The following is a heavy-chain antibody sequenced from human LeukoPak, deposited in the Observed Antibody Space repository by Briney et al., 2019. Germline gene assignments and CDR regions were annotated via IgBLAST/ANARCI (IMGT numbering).Heavy chain of an antibody. CDR2: ISWNSGSI. CDR3: AKDPNYDFWSGYYNGGFDY. CDR1: GFTFDDYA. J-gene: IGHJ4*02. D-gene: IGHD3-3*01. Sequence: GGSLRLSCAASGFTFDDYAMHWVRQAPGKGLEWVSGISWNSGSIGYADSVKGRFTISRDNAKNSLYLQMNSPRAEDTALYYCAKDPNYDFWSGYYNGGFDYWGQGTLVTVSS. V-gene: IGHV3-9*01.